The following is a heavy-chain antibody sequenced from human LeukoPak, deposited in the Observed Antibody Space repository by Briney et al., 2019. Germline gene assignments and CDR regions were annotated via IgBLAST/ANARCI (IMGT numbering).Heavy chain of an antibody. Sequence: ASVKVSCKASGYTFTGYYMHWVRQAPGQGLEWMGWINPNSGGTNYAQKFQGRVTMTRDTSVNTAYIEVTRLTSDDTAVYFCARGVVACPNWGQGTLVTVSS. CDR1: GYTFTGYY. J-gene: IGHJ4*02. CDR2: INPNSGGT. V-gene: IGHV1-2*02. CDR3: ARGVVACPN. D-gene: IGHD2-21*01.